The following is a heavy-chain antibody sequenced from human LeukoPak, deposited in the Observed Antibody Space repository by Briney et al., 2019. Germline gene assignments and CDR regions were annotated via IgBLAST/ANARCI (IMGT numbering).Heavy chain of an antibody. J-gene: IGHJ5*02. Sequence: GGSLRLPCAASGFTVSSNFMVWVRQAPGKGLEWISVIYSGGSTHYADSVKGRFTISRDDSKNTLYLQMKSLRAEDTAVYYCARDGTVTAGPFDPWGGGTLVTVSS. D-gene: IGHD4-17*01. CDR2: IYSGGST. V-gene: IGHV3-66*01. CDR1: GFTVSSNF. CDR3: ARDGTVTAGPFDP.